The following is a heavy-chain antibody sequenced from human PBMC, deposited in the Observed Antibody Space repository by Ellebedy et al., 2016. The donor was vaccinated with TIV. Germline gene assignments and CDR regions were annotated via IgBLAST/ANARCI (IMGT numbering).Heavy chain of an antibody. CDR3: ARERGYSYGAGSLDS. D-gene: IGHD5-18*01. CDR1: GFSFSNYA. CDR2: ISNNGGSS. Sequence: PGGSLRLSCAASGFSFSNYAMHWVGKAPGKGLEYVSTISNNGGSSFNAHSVKGRFTIYRDNSKNTLYLQMGRLRHEDTGGYYCARERGYSYGAGSLDSWGQGTLVTVSS. J-gene: IGHJ4*02. V-gene: IGHV3-64*01.